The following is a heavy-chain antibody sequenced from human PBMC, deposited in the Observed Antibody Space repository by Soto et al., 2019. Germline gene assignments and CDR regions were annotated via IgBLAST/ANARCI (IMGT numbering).Heavy chain of an antibody. CDR3: ARASVLLWFGELLPNWFDP. CDR1: GGSMSGYY. J-gene: IGHJ5*02. V-gene: IGHV4-59*01. Sequence: SETLSLTCSVSGGSMSGYYWTWIRQSPGKGLEWIGCVHFTGSTNYNPSLKSRVNISLDTSKNQFSLKLSSVTAADTAVYYCARASVLLWFGELLPNWFDPWGQGTLVIVSS. CDR2: VHFTGST. D-gene: IGHD3-10*01.